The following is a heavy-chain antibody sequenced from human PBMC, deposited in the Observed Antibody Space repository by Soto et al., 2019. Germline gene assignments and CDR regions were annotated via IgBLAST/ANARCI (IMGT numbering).Heavy chain of an antibody. CDR3: ARDSSVVTPGYFDY. Sequence: PSETLSLTCTVSGGSISSYYWSWIRQPAGKGLEWIGRIYTSGSTNYNPSLKSRVTMSVDTSTNQFSLKLSSVTAADTAVYYCARDSSVVTPGYFDYWGQGTLVTVSS. CDR2: IYTSGST. CDR1: GGSISSYY. D-gene: IGHD2-21*02. J-gene: IGHJ4*02. V-gene: IGHV4-4*07.